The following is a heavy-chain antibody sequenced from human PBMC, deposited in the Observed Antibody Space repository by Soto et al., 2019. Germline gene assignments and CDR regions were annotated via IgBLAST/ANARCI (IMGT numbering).Heavy chain of an antibody. D-gene: IGHD4-17*01. Sequence: QVQLVQSGAEVKKPGSSVKVSCKASGGTFSSYTISWVRQAPGQGLEWMGRIIPILGIANYAQKFQGRVTITADKSTSTAYMELSSLRSEDTAVYYCASGYGEQYYCDYWGQGTLVTVSS. V-gene: IGHV1-69*02. J-gene: IGHJ4*02. CDR3: ASGYGEQYYCDY. CDR1: GGTFSSYT. CDR2: IIPILGIA.